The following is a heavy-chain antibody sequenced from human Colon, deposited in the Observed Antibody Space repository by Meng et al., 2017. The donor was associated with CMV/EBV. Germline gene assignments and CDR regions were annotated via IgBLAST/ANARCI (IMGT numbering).Heavy chain of an antibody. V-gene: IGHV1-8*01. Sequence: ASVKVSCKTPGPTFISYDINWMRQAPGQGLEWMGWMTPNSGNAGYAQKFQGRISMTRDTSINTAYMVLSSLTSEDTAVYFCARTGFTDAFDIWGQGTMVTVSS. CDR1: GPTFISYD. D-gene: IGHD7-27*01. CDR2: MTPNSGNA. J-gene: IGHJ3*02. CDR3: ARTGFTDAFDI.